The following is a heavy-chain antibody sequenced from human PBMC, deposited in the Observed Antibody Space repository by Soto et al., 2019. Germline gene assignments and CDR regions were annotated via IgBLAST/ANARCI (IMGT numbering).Heavy chain of an antibody. J-gene: IGHJ5*01. V-gene: IGHV3-23*01. D-gene: IGHD2-15*01. Sequence: PWGSLLLSCAASDLTFSSNAMSWVRQAPGKGLEWVSTISDSGGSTYYADSVKGRFTISRDNSKNTLYLQMNSLRAEDTAVYYCAKDESRVVVPHNWFDSWGQGTMVTVSS. CDR1: DLTFSSNA. CDR3: AKDESRVVVPHNWFDS. CDR2: ISDSGGST.